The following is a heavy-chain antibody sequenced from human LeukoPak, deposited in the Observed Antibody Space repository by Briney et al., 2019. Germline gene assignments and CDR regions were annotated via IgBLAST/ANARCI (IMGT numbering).Heavy chain of an antibody. J-gene: IGHJ4*02. Sequence: PGGPLRLSCAASGFTFNTYAMHWVRQAPGRGLEWLAVVTYDGNNQYYADSVKGRFTVSRDNSRNTVNLQMNSLRGEDTAVYYCARAPVRGAVAGVDYWGQGTLVTVSS. CDR2: VTYDGNNQ. CDR3: ARAPVRGAVAGVDY. CDR1: GFTFNTYA. D-gene: IGHD6-19*01. V-gene: IGHV3-30-3*01.